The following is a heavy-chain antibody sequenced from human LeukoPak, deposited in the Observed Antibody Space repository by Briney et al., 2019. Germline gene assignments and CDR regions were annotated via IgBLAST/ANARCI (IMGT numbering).Heavy chain of an antibody. J-gene: IGHJ4*02. CDR3: AKAEGYCSGTWCFQWFDW. CDR2: INGSGSFT. V-gene: IGHV3-23*05. D-gene: IGHD2-15*01. Sequence: GGSLRLSCAASGFTFSNYVMGWVRQDPGKGLQWVSIINGSGSFTSYADSVKGRLTISRDNSKNTLYLQMNSLRAEDTAVYYCAKAEGYCSGTWCFQWFDWWGQGTLVTVSS. CDR1: GFTFSNYV.